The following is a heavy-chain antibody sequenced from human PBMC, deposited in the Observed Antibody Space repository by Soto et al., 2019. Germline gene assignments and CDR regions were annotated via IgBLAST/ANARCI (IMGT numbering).Heavy chain of an antibody. V-gene: IGHV4-30-4*01. CDR2: IYYSGST. D-gene: IGHD2-15*01. CDR1: GGSISSGDYY. CDR3: ARQVEYCSGGSCYVFDY. Sequence: QVQLQESGPGLVKPSQTLSLTCTVSGGSISSGDYYWSWIRQPPGKGLEWIGYIYYSGSTYYNPSRKSRVTISVDTSKNQFSLKLSSVTAADTAVYYCARQVEYCSGGSCYVFDYWGQGTLVTVSS. J-gene: IGHJ4*02.